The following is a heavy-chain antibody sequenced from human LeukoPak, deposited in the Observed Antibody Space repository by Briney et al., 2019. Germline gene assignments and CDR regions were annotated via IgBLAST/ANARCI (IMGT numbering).Heavy chain of an antibody. CDR1: EFTISDHY. CDR3: TRHYFSD. CDR2: TSNKADSYTT. D-gene: IGHD2-15*01. J-gene: IGHJ4*02. Sequence: GGSLRLSCAASEFTISDHYMDWVRQAPGKGLEWVGRTSNKADSYTTYYAASGKGRFTISRDDSKNLLYLQMKSLKAEDTAVYYCTRHYFSDWGQGTLVTVSS. V-gene: IGHV3-72*01.